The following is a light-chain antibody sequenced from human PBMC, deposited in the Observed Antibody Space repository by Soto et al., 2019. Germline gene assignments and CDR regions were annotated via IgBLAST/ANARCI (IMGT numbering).Light chain of an antibody. Sequence: IVLTQSAGTLSLSPGERATLSCRASQTVSSAYLAWYQQKPGQAPRLLLYGASTRATGIPDRFSGSGSGTEFTLTISRLEPEDLAVYYCQQYGSSPPKTFGQGSKVDIK. CDR3: QQYGSSPPKT. V-gene: IGKV3-20*01. J-gene: IGKJ1*01. CDR1: QTVSSAY. CDR2: GAS.